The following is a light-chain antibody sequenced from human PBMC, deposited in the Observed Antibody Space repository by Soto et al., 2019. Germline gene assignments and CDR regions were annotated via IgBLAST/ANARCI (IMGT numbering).Light chain of an antibody. CDR2: NDN. J-gene: IGLJ2*01. CDR1: SSNMGTNT. CDR3: AAWDGTLNHIL. Sequence: QSVLTQPPSASGTPGQRVAISCSGSSSNMGTNTVNWYQHLPGTAPKLLIYNDNQRPSGVPDRFFGSKSGTSASLAITGLQSEDEADYYCAAWDGTLNHILFGGGTKVTVL. V-gene: IGLV1-44*01.